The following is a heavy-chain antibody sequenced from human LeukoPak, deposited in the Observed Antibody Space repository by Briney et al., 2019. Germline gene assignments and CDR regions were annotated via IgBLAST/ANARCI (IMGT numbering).Heavy chain of an antibody. CDR3: AHTLLGITATGTTYYFDY. D-gene: IGHD6-13*01. J-gene: IGHJ4*02. Sequence: SGPTLVNPTQTLTLTCNFSGFSLSTIGVGVGWIRQPPGKALEWLALIYWDDDKRYSPSLTSRLTISKDNSKNQVVLTMTNMDPVDTATYYCAHTLLGITATGTTYYFDYWGQGTLVTVSS. CDR2: IYWDDDK. V-gene: IGHV2-5*02. CDR1: GFSLSTIGVG.